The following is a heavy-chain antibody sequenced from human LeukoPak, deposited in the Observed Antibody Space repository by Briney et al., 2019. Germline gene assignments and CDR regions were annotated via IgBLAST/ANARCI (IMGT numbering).Heavy chain of an antibody. V-gene: IGHV3-23*01. CDR1: GFTFINYA. CDR2: ITGSGSEI. CDR3: AKDRFGSGGPNWFGP. Sequence: PGGSLRLSCATSGFTFINYAMSWVRHVPGKGLEWVSAITGSGSEIFSTDSVKGRFTISRDNAKNTLYLQMNNLRAEDTAVYYCAKDRFGSGGPNWFGPWDQGTLVTVSS. J-gene: IGHJ5*02. D-gene: IGHD3-10*01.